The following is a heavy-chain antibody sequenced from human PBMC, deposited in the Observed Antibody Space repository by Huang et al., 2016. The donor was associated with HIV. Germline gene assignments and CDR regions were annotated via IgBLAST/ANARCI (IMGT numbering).Heavy chain of an antibody. CDR2: IDYSGSN. D-gene: IGHD3-3*01. V-gene: IGHV4-59*11. CDR1: GGSISTHY. Sequence: QVQLQESGPGLVKPSETLSLTCTVSGGSISTHYWSWIRQPPGKGLEWIGSIDYSGSNTHSPSPKSRVTILRDTSKNQFSLRVNSVTAAGTAMYYCARDHHDFWRGYRRMYFFDHWGQGTLVTVSS. CDR3: ARDHHDFWRGYRRMYFFDH. J-gene: IGHJ4*02.